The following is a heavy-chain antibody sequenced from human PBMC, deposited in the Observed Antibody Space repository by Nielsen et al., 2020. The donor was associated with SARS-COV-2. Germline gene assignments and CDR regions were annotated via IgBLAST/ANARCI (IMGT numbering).Heavy chain of an antibody. CDR2: IYYSGST. J-gene: IGHJ4*02. CDR3: ARDSVVRGVIIHEYFDY. Sequence: SETLSLTCTVSGGSISSGDYYWSWIRQPPGKGLEWIGYIYYSGSTYYNPSLKSRVIISVDTSKNQFSLKLSSVTAADTAVYYCARDSVVRGVIIHEYFDYWGQGTLVTVSS. D-gene: IGHD3-10*01. CDR1: GGSISSGDYY. V-gene: IGHV4-30-4*01.